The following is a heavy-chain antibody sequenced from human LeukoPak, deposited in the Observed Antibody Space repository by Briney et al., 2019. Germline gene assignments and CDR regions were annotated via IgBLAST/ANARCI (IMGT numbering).Heavy chain of an antibody. CDR1: GGTFSSYA. D-gene: IGHD5-12*01. J-gene: IGHJ6*03. V-gene: IGHV1-69*13. CDR2: IIPIFGTA. Sequence: GASVKVSCKASGGTFSSYAISWVRQAPGQGLEWMGGIIPIFGTANYAQKFQGRVTITADESTSTAYMELSSLRSEDTAVYYCARDHGVATSRLKYYYYYYMDVWGKGTTVTISS. CDR3: ARDHGVATSRLKYYYYYYMDV.